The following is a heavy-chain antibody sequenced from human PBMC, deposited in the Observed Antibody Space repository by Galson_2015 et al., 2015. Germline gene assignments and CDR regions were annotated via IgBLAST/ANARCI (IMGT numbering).Heavy chain of an antibody. J-gene: IGHJ6*03. Sequence: SVKDSCKASGYTFTNYDINWVRQATGQGLEWMGWMNPNSGNTGYAQKFQGRVTMTRNTSISTAYMELGSLRSEDTAVYYCARAYYYYYMDVWGKGTTVTVSS. V-gene: IGHV1-8*01. CDR1: GYTFTNYD. CDR2: MNPNSGNT. CDR3: ARAYYYYYMDV.